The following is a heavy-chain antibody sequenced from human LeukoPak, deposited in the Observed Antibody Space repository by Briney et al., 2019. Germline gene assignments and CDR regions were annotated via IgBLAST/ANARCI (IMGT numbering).Heavy chain of an antibody. CDR2: TSYDGSIK. J-gene: IGHJ3*01. Sequence: GGALRLLCAASGVHFTTFSMHWVRQAPGRGLEGVSVTSYDGSIKVYAESVKGRFTISRDNSENTLYLQMNSLKFEDTAMYYCAIERHSSGKAGTFNFWGRGTMVTISS. CDR1: GVHFTTFS. D-gene: IGHD6-25*01. V-gene: IGHV3-30-3*01. CDR3: AIERHSSGKAGTFNF.